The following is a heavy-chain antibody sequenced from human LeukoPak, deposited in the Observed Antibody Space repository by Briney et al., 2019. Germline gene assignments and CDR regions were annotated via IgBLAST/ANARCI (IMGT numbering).Heavy chain of an antibody. D-gene: IGHD3-10*01. CDR1: GFTFSNYD. V-gene: IGHV3-30*18. J-gene: IGHJ5*02. CDR3: AKEGTPQVSTWYDL. CDR2: ISYEGGTQ. Sequence: PGGSLRLSCAASGFTFSNYDMSWVRQAPGKGLEWVAVISYEGGTQHYADSVKGRFIISRDNPRNTLYLQMNILRTEDTAVYYCAKEGTPQVSTWYDLWGQGTQVIVSS.